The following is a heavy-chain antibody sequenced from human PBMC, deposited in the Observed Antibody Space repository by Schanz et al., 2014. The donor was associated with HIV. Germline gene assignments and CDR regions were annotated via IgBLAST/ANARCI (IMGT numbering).Heavy chain of an antibody. V-gene: IGHV3-23*01. CDR2: ISGSGGGT. D-gene: IGHD3-16*01. Sequence: EVQLLESGGGLVQPGGSLRLSCAASGFTFNNYAMNWVRQTPGKGLEWVSAISGSGGGTYYADSVNGRFTISRDNSKKMLFLQMNRLRAEDTAVYYCAIRTPMISFGAFDIWGRGTMVTVSS. CDR1: GFTFNNYA. J-gene: IGHJ3*02. CDR3: AIRTPMISFGAFDI.